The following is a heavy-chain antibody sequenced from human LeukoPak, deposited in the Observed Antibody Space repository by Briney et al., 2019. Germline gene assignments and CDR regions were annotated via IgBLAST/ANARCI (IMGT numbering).Heavy chain of an antibody. CDR3: ARSLISAVIGMGV. V-gene: IGHV3-11*06. J-gene: IGHJ6*02. D-gene: IGHD3-3*01. CDR2: ISGGSTYT. CDR1: GFTFKDYY. Sequence: SGGSLRLSCAGSGFTFKDYYLNWIRQAPGKGLEWVSYISGGSTYTNYANSVKGRFTISRDNARNSLFLQMNSLTAEDTAIYYCARSLISAVIGMGVWGQGTAVTVSS.